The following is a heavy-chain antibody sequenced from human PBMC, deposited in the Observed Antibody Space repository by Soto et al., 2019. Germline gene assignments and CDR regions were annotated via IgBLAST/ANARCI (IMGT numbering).Heavy chain of an antibody. D-gene: IGHD3-10*01. CDR2: VNPILSMS. Sequence: QVQLVQSGAEVKRPGSSVKVSCKASGDTFNFYSINWVRQAPGLGLEWMGRVNPILSMSNYAQRFQGRVTMTADKSTSTVYIELSGLRSEDTAIYYCASSYGSGYRAFDFWGQGALVTVSS. CDR1: GDTFNFYS. CDR3: ASSYGSGYRAFDF. J-gene: IGHJ4*02. V-gene: IGHV1-69*04.